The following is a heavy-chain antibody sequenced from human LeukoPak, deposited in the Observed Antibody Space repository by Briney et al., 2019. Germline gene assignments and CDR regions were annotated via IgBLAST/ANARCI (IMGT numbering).Heavy chain of an antibody. CDR2: IDPSDSYT. D-gene: IGHD2-21*01. V-gene: IGHV5-10-1*01. J-gene: IGHJ6*01. CDR1: GYSFTSYW. CDR3: AGVRDYNYDYVMEV. Sequence: PGESPPISCKGSGYSFTSYWISWVRQMPGKGLEWMGRIDPSDSYTNYSPSFQGHVTISADKSISTAYLQWSSLKASDTAMYYCAGVRDYNYDYVMEVCGQGTTFTVSS.